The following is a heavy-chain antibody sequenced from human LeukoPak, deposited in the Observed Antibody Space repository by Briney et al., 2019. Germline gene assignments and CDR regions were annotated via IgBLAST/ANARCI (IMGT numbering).Heavy chain of an antibody. CDR1: GFAFDDFA. V-gene: IGHV3-20*04. CDR2: INWNGGST. CDR3: AKANWVSNADAVW. Sequence: GGSLRLSCTASGFAFDDFAMSWVRQTPGKGLEWVSGINWNGGSTHYADSVKGRFTISRDNTKHSLHLQVNSLRVEDTAIYYCAKANWVSNADAVWWGQGTQVTVSS. J-gene: IGHJ4*02. D-gene: IGHD1-1*01.